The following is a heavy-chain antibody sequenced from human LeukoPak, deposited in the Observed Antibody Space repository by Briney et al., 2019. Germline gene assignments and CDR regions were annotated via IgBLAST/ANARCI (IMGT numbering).Heavy chain of an antibody. D-gene: IGHD3-10*01. J-gene: IGHJ4*02. Sequence: ASVKVSCKASGGTFSSYAISWVRQAPGQGLEWMGGIIPIFGTANYAQKFQGRVTITADESTSTAYMELSSLRSEDTAVYYCARGSGSYYTPMHFDYWGQGTLVTVSS. CDR3: ARGSGSYYTPMHFDY. CDR1: GGTFSSYA. CDR2: IIPIFGTA. V-gene: IGHV1-69*13.